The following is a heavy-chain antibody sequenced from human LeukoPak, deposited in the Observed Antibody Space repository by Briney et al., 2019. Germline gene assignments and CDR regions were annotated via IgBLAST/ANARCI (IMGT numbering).Heavy chain of an antibody. V-gene: IGHV4-38-2*01. CDR1: GDSISSGYY. Sequence: SETLSLTCAVSGDSISSGYYWGWIRQPPGKGLEWIGSMYYSGSTYYNPSLKSRVSISVDTSKNQFSLKLSSVTAADTAVYYCARYVDSYDISPHAFDIWGQGTVVTISS. D-gene: IGHD3-22*01. CDR2: MYYSGST. J-gene: IGHJ3*02. CDR3: ARYVDSYDISPHAFDI.